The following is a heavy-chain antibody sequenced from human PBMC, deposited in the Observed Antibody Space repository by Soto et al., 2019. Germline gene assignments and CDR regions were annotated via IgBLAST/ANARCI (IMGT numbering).Heavy chain of an antibody. Sequence: GQPLKISCKGSGYSFTRYWLGWVRQMPGKGLEWMGIIYPGDSDTRYSPSFQGQLTISADKSISTAYLQWSSLKASDTAIYFGARLELTGLDNWGQGAPATVSS. V-gene: IGHV5-51*01. CDR2: IYPGDSDT. J-gene: IGHJ4*02. D-gene: IGHD3-9*01. CDR1: GYSFTRYW. CDR3: ARLELTGLDN.